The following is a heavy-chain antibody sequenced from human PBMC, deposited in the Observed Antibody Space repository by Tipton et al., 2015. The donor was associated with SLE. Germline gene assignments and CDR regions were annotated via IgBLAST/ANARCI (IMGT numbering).Heavy chain of an antibody. CDR1: DGSISRYS. CDR3: VVCSPSSCSYFDY. CDR2: IYTGGNT. V-gene: IGHV4-4*07. D-gene: IGHD2-2*01. J-gene: IGHJ4*02. Sequence: LRLSCTVSDGSISRYSWGWIRQPAGKGLEWIGRIYTGGNTKLNPSLESRVTLSVDASKDQFSLRLTSVTAADAAVYYCVVCSPSSCSYFDYWGQGRLVTVSS.